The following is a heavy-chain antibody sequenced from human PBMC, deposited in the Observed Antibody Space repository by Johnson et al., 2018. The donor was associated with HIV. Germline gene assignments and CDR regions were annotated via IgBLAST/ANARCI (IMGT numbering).Heavy chain of an antibody. D-gene: IGHD6-19*01. Sequence: VQLVESGGGVVQPGRSLRLSCAASGFTFSTYGMHWVRQAPGKGLEWVSAISGSGGSTYYADSVKGRFTISRDNSKNTRYLQMNSLRAEDTALDYCARYEAVAPGSAFDIWGQGTMVTVSS. CDR1: GFTFSTYG. V-gene: IGHV3-23*04. J-gene: IGHJ3*02. CDR3: ARYEAVAPGSAFDI. CDR2: ISGSGGST.